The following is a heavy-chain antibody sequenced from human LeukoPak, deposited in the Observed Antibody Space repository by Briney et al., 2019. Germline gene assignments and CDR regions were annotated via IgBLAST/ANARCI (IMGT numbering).Heavy chain of an antibody. D-gene: IGHD6-13*01. J-gene: IGHJ6*03. CDR1: GGSFSGYY. V-gene: IGHV3-33*08. Sequence: LSLTCAVYGGSFSGYYWSWIRQPPGKGLEWAAFIRYDGSNKYYADSVKGRFTISRDNSKNSLYLQMNSLRAEDTAVYYCAREGHASSSWLYYYYYYYMDVWGKGTTVTVSS. CDR3: AREGHASSSWLYYYYYYYMDV. CDR2: IRYDGSNK.